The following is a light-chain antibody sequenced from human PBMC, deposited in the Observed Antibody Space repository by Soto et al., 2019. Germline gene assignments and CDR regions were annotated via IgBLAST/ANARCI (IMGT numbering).Light chain of an antibody. CDR1: QSISSY. V-gene: IGKV1-39*01. Sequence: DIQMTQSPSSLSASVGDRVTITCRASQSISSYLNWYQQKPGKAPKLLIYAASSLQSGVPSRFSGIGSGTDFTLTISRLQPEDFATYYCQQSYSFGQGTKLEIK. CDR3: QQSYS. J-gene: IGKJ2*01. CDR2: AAS.